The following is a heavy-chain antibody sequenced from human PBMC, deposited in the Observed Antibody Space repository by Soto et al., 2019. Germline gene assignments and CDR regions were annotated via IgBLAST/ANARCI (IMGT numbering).Heavy chain of an antibody. Sequence: QVQLQESGPGLVKPSQTLSLTCTVSGGSISSGDYYWSWIRQPPGKGLEWIGYIYYSGSTYYNPSLKSRVTISVDTSKNQSPLKLTSVTAADTAVYYCARVGAYDSSHFDYWGQGTLVTVSS. CDR1: GGSISSGDYY. J-gene: IGHJ4*02. CDR3: ARVGAYDSSHFDY. D-gene: IGHD3-22*01. V-gene: IGHV4-30-4*01. CDR2: IYYSGST.